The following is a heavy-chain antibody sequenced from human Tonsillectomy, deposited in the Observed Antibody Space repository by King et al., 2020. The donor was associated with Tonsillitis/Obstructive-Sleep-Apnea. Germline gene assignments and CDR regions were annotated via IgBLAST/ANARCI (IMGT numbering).Heavy chain of an antibody. CDR1: GFIFSKAW. CDR2: IKSKTDGGTT. J-gene: IGHJ3*02. V-gene: IGHV3-15*01. CDR3: TTDGQQWLGDGAFDI. D-gene: IGHD6-19*01. Sequence: VQLVESGGGLVKPGGSLRLSCAASGFIFSKAWMTWVRQAPGKGLEWFGRIKSKTDGGTTDYAAPVKGRFTISRDDSKNTLYLQMNSLKTEDTAVYYCTTDGQQWLGDGAFDIWGQGTMVTVSS.